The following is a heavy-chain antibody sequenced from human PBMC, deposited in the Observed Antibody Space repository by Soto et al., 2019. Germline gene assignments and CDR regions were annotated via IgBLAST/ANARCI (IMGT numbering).Heavy chain of an antibody. V-gene: IGHV4-4*02. Sequence: PXASLSLTCAVCGGSVSSEKGWSWFRQSPGKGLEWIGEIFHSGSTNYNPSLKSRVILSVDKSKNQFSLNLSSVTAADTAVYYCTSLLAGYFAFDIWGQGTMVTVSS. D-gene: IGHD3-9*01. CDR1: GGSVSSEKG. CDR2: IFHSGST. CDR3: TSLLAGYFAFDI. J-gene: IGHJ3*02.